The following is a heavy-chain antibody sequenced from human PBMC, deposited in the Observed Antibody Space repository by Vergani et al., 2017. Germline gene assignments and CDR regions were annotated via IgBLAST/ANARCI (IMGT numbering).Heavy chain of an antibody. CDR3: ARISVLLWFGEPSFDY. D-gene: IGHD3-10*01. V-gene: IGHV1-18*01. Sequence: QVQLVQSGAEVKKPGASVKVSCKASGYTFTSYGISWVRQAPGQGLEWMGWISAYNGNTNYAQKLQGRVTMTTDTSTSTAYMELRSLRSYDTAVYYCARISVLLWFGEPSFDYWGQGTLVTVSS. J-gene: IGHJ4*02. CDR1: GYTFTSYG. CDR2: ISAYNGNT.